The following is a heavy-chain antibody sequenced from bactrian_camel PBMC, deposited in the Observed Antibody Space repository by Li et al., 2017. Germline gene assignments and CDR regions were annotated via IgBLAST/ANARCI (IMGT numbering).Heavy chain of an antibody. V-gene: IGHV3S53*01. Sequence: HVQLVESGGGSVQAGGSLTLSCTVSGRTRSQTYMAWFRQRPGEEREGVATIGSDGRTNYAASVKGRFTISRDNAKNTLFLQMNSLKTEDTAVYYCAADPGYFMDNDVTLFGYWGQGTQVTVS. CDR2: IGSDGRT. CDR1: GRTRSQTY. D-gene: IGHD3*01. CDR3: AADPGYFMDNDVTLFGY. J-gene: IGHJ6*01.